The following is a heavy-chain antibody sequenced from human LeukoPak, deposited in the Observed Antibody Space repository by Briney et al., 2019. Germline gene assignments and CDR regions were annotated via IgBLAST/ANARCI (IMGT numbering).Heavy chain of an antibody. Sequence: SETLSLTCTVSNDSISSGAYYWSWIRQPPGKVLEWIGYIHESGYTDYNPSLKSRVTISVDTSKNQFSLRLSSVTAADTAVYYCARILGYSYGQADYWGQGTLVTVSS. CDR2: IHESGYT. J-gene: IGHJ4*02. CDR3: ARILGYSYGQADY. D-gene: IGHD5-18*01. V-gene: IGHV4-61*08. CDR1: NDSISSGAYY.